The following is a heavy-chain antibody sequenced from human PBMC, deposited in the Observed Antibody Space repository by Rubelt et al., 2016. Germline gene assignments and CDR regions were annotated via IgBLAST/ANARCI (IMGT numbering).Heavy chain of an antibody. J-gene: IGHJ4*01. Sequence: QVQLQESGPGLVKPSETLSLTCTVSGGSISSYYWSWIRQPPGKGLEWIGYVYYSGSPNYKPSLKRRVTLSVDTSKNQFSLRLSSVTAADTAVYYCARVMLGSGYEEYWGHGTLVTVSS. CDR2: VYYSGSP. CDR1: GGSISSYY. V-gene: IGHV4-59*01. CDR3: ARVMLGSGYEEY. D-gene: IGHD5-12*01.